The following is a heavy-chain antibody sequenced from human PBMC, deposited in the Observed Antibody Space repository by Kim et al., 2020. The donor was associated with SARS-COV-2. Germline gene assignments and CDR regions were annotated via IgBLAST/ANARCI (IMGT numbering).Heavy chain of an antibody. CDR2: ISRNSGSI. D-gene: IGHD5-12*01. J-gene: IGHJ6*02. CDR3: AKDLDIVATIESAGPYGMVV. V-gene: IGHV3-9*01. CDR1: GFTFDDYA. Sequence: GGSLRLSCAASGFTFDDYAMHWVRQAPGKGLEWVSGISRNSGSIGYADSVKGRFTISRDNAKNALYLQMNSLRAEDTALYYCAKDLDIVATIESAGPYGMVVWGQGTPVTVSS.